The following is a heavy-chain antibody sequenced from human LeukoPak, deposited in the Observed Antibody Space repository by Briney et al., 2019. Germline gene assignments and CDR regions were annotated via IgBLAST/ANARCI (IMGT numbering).Heavy chain of an antibody. Sequence: SETLSLTCTVSGYSISSGYYWGWIRQPPGKGLEWIGSIYHSGSTYYNPSLKSRVTISVDTSKNQFSLKLSSVTAADTAVYYCARVARHIVATIWFDPWGQGTLVTVSS. CDR1: GYSISSGYY. V-gene: IGHV4-38-2*02. CDR3: ARVARHIVATIWFDP. J-gene: IGHJ5*02. CDR2: IYHSGST. D-gene: IGHD5-12*01.